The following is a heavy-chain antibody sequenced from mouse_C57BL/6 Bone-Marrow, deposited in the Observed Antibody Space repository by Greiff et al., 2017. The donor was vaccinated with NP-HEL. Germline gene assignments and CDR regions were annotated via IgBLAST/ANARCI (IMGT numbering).Heavy chain of an antibody. CDR3: ARATDYDSDGAMEF. CDR2: INPYNGGT. V-gene: IGHV1-26*01. J-gene: IGHJ4*01. Sequence: EVQLQQSGAELVKPGASVKMSCKASGYTFTDYYMNWVKQSPGKSLEWIGDINPYNGGTSYNQKFKGKATLTVDKSSSTAYMELRSLTSEDSAVLYGARATDYDSDGAMEFWGQGTSVTVSA. D-gene: IGHD2-4*01. CDR1: GYTFTDYY.